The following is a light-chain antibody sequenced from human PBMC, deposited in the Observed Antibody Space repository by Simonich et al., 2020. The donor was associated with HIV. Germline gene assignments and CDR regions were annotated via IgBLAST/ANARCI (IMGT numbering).Light chain of an antibody. Sequence: DIVMTQSPLSLPVTPGEPASISCRPSQSLLHSNGYTYLDWYLQKPGHSPQLLIYLGSNRASGVPDRFSGSGSGTDFTLKISRVEAEDVGVYYCMQALQTPITFGQGTRLEIK. CDR2: LGS. J-gene: IGKJ5*01. CDR3: MQALQTPIT. V-gene: IGKV2-28*01. CDR1: QSLLHSNGYTY.